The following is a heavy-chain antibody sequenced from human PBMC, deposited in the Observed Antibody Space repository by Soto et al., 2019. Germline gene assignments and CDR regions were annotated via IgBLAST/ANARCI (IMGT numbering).Heavy chain of an antibody. V-gene: IGHV4-59*01. J-gene: IGHJ4*02. CDR3: ARDGVDSSGYYWYGFDY. Sequence: QVQLQESGPGLVKPSETLSLTCTVSGGSISSYYWSWIRQPPGKGLEWIGYIYYSGSTNYNPSLKSRVTISVDTSKNQFSLKLSSVTAADTAVYYCARDGVDSSGYYWYGFDYWGQGTLVTVSS. CDR1: GGSISSYY. D-gene: IGHD3-22*01. CDR2: IYYSGST.